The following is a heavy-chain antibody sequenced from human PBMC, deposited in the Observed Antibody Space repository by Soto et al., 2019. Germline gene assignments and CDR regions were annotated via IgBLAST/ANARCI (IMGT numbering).Heavy chain of an antibody. J-gene: IGHJ6*03. D-gene: IGHD3-3*01. Sequence: QVQLQESGPGLVKHSETLSLTCSVSGGSISSHHWTWIRQPPGKGLEWIGYISFSGSTNYISSLRSRATMLVDTSKNQFSLRLSSVTAADTAVYFCARIPLGSEYRHDFYMDVWGKGTTVTVSS. CDR3: ARIPLGSEYRHDFYMDV. V-gene: IGHV4-59*11. CDR1: GGSISSHH. CDR2: ISFSGST.